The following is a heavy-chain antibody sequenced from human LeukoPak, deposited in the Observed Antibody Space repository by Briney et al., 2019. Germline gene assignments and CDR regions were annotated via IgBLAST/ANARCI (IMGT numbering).Heavy chain of an antibody. CDR1: GGTFSSYA. D-gene: IGHD4-23*01. J-gene: IGHJ3*02. V-gene: IGHV1-69*05. CDR2: IIPIFGTA. CDR3: ASRSPTTVVTQGAFDI. Sequence: GASVKVSCKASGGTFSSYAISWVRQAPGQGLEWMGGIIPIFGTANYAQKFQGRVTITTDESTSTAYMELSRLRSDDTAVYYCASRSPTTVVTQGAFDIWGQGTMVTVSS.